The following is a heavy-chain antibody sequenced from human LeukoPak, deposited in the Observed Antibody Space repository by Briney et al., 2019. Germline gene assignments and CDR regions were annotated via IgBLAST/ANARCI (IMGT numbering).Heavy chain of an antibody. CDR2: ISGGGGST. Sequence: GGSLRLSCAASGFTFSSYAMSWVRQAPGKGLEWVSAISGGGGSTYYADSVKGRFTISRDNSKNTLYLQMNSLRAEDTAVYYCAKGGRSGSLMFDYWGQGTLVTVSS. CDR1: GFTFSSYA. D-gene: IGHD3-10*01. CDR3: AKGGRSGSLMFDY. J-gene: IGHJ4*02. V-gene: IGHV3-23*01.